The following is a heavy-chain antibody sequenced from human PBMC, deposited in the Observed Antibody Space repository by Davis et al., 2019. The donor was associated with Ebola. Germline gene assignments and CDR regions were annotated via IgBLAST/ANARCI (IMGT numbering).Heavy chain of an antibody. Sequence: GESLKISCAASGFTFSSYWMSWVRQAPGKGLEWVANIKQDGSEKYYVDSVKGRFTISRHNSKNTLYLQMNSLRAEDTAVYYCARGHGEIYYYGMDVWGQGTTVTVSS. CDR3: ARGHGEIYYYGMDV. CDR2: IKQDGSEK. J-gene: IGHJ6*02. D-gene: IGHD2-21*01. V-gene: IGHV3-7*03. CDR1: GFTFSSYW.